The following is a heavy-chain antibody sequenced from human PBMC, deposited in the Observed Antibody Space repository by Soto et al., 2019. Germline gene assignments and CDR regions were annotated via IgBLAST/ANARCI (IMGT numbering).Heavy chain of an antibody. CDR2: IYYSGST. D-gene: IGHD3-9*01. Sequence: SETLSLTCTVSGGSISSYYWSWIRQPPGKGLEWIGYIYYSGSTNYNPSLKSRVTISVDTSKNQFSLKLSSVTAADTAVYYCARVTEGLRYFDWLESNWFDPWGQGTLGTVS. J-gene: IGHJ5*02. CDR1: GGSISSYY. CDR3: ARVTEGLRYFDWLESNWFDP. V-gene: IGHV4-59*01.